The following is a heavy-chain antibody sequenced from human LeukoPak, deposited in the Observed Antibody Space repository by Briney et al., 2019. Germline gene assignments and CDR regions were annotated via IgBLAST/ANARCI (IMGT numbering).Heavy chain of an antibody. V-gene: IGHV3-53*01. CDR2: IYSGGST. D-gene: IGHD3-22*01. J-gene: IGHJ4*02. CDR1: GFTVSSNY. CDR3: ACSSGYYYIVY. Sequence: GGSLRLSCAASGFTVSSNYMSWVRQAPGKGLEWVSVIYSGGSTYYADSVRGRFTISRDNSKNTLYLQMNSLRAEDTAVCYCACSSGYYYIVYWGQGTLVTVSS.